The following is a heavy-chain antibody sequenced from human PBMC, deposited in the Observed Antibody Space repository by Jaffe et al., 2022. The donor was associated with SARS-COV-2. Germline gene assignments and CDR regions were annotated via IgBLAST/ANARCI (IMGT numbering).Heavy chain of an antibody. CDR2: IDWNSGRI. CDR3: GKDITAGGMDV. D-gene: IGHD3-16*01. J-gene: IGHJ6*02. Sequence: EVRLAESGGGVVQPGRSLRLSCAASGFTLQDHAMHWVRQAPGKGLEWVAGIDWNSGRIGYGDSVKGRFTISRDNAKNSLFLQMNSLRADDTALYYCGKDITAGGMDVWGQGTTVIVSS. V-gene: IGHV3-9*01. CDR1: GFTLQDHA.